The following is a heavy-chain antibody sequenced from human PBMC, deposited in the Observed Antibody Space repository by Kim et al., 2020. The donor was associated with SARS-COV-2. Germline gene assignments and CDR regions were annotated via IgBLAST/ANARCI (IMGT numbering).Heavy chain of an antibody. CDR2: VRRDGTT. CDR1: GFTFSSYD. J-gene: IGHJ2*01. D-gene: IGHD2-8*02. V-gene: IGHV3-23*01. Sequence: GGSLRLSCGVSGFTFSSYDMSWVRQAPGKGLEWVSAVRRDGTTDYTDSVKGRFTISRDNAKNTLYVEMNTLRPDDTAVYYCARHRVTGFWYFDLWGRGTLVTVS. CDR3: ARHRVTGFWYFDL.